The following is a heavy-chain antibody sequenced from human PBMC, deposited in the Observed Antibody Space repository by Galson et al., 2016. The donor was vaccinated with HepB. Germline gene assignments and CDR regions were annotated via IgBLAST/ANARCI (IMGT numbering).Heavy chain of an antibody. Sequence: SLRLSCAGSGFAFGTYGINWVRQAPGKGLQWVSYISSSVSTIYYADSVKGRFTISRDNAKNSVYLQMHSLRDDDTAVYYCARELVRSAFDLWGQGTMVTVSS. D-gene: IGHD6-6*01. CDR2: ISSSVSTI. CDR3: ARELVRSAFDL. V-gene: IGHV3-48*02. CDR1: GFAFGTYG. J-gene: IGHJ3*01.